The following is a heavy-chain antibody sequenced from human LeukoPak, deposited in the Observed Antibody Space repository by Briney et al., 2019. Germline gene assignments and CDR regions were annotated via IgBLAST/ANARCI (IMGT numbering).Heavy chain of an antibody. D-gene: IGHD6-13*01. V-gene: IGHV3-53*01. CDR2: LYSGGNT. CDR3: AREGASSSFGY. CDR1: GFTFSSYA. J-gene: IGHJ4*02. Sequence: GGSLRLSCTASGFTFSSYAMSWVRQAPGKGLEWVSVLYSGGNTYHADSVKGRFTISRDNSKNTLYLQMNSLRAEDTAVYYCAREGASSSFGYWGQGTLVTVSS.